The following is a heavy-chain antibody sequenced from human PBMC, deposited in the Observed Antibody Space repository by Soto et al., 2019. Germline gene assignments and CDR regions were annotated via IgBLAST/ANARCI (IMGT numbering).Heavy chain of an antibody. CDR2: IYYSGST. Sequence: QLQLQESGPGLVKPSETLSLTCTVSGGSISSSSYYWGWIHQPPGKGLEWIGSIYYSGSTYYNPSLKSRVTISVDTSKNQFSLKLSSVTAADTAVYYCARYDYGDYLDYWGQGTLVTVSS. D-gene: IGHD4-17*01. CDR3: ARYDYGDYLDY. V-gene: IGHV4-39*01. J-gene: IGHJ4*02. CDR1: GGSISSSSYY.